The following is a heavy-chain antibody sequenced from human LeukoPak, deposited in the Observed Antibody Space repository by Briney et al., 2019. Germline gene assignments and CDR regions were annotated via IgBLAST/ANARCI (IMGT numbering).Heavy chain of an antibody. J-gene: IGHJ5*02. CDR1: GYSISSGYF. V-gene: IGHV4-38-2*01. Sequence: SETLSLTCAVSGYSISSGYFWGWIRQRPGKGLGWIGSIFHSGSTYYNPSLKSRVTISVDTSKNQFSLKVTSVTAADTAVYYCARGGGSYRPDNWFDPWGQGTLVTVSS. CDR3: ARGGGSYRPDNWFDP. CDR2: IFHSGST. D-gene: IGHD1-26*01.